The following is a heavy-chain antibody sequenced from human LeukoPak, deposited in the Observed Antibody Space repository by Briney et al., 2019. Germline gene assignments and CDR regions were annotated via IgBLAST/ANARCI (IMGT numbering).Heavy chain of an antibody. Sequence: GGSLRLSCAASGFTFSSYSINWVRQAPGKGLEWVSSISSSSSYIYYADSVKGRFTISRDNAKNSLYLQMNSLRAEDTAVYYCARGYSSSWYEDWFDPWGQGTLVTVSS. CDR2: ISSSSSYI. CDR1: GFTFSSYS. J-gene: IGHJ5*02. V-gene: IGHV3-21*01. D-gene: IGHD6-13*01. CDR3: ARGYSSSWYEDWFDP.